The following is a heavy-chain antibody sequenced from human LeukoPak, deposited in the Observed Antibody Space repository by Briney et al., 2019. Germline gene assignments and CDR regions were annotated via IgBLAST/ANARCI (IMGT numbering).Heavy chain of an antibody. J-gene: IGHJ3*02. V-gene: IGHV4-59*01. CDR2: IYYSGST. D-gene: IGHD3-22*01. CDR1: GGSISGFY. Sequence: SETLSLTCTESGGSISGFYWSWIRQPPGKGLEWIGYIYYSGSTTYNPSLKSRVTISVDTSKKQFSLKLASVTAADTAIYYCARDMRGYSDDASFISFDIWGRGTVVTVSS. CDR3: ARDMRGYSDDASFISFDI.